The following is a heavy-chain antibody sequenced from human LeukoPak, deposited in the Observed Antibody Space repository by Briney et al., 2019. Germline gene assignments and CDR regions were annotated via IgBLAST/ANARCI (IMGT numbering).Heavy chain of an antibody. CDR3: ARNWNYEGHFDY. D-gene: IGHD1-7*01. Sequence: ASVKVSRKASGYTFTSYGISWVRQAPGQGLEWMGWISAYNGNTNYAQKLQGRVTMTTDTSTSTAYMELRSLRSDDTAVYYCARNWNYEGHFDYWGQGTLVTVSS. CDR2: ISAYNGNT. J-gene: IGHJ4*02. V-gene: IGHV1-18*01. CDR1: GYTFTSYG.